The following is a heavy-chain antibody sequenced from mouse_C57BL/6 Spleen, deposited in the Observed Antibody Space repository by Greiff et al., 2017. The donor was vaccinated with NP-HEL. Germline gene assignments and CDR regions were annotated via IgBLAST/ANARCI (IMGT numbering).Heavy chain of an antibody. CDR2: IDPSDSYT. D-gene: IGHD1-1*02. V-gene: IGHV1-69*01. CDR3: AIGGSDYFDY. Sequence: QVQLQQSGAELVMPGASVKLSCKASGYTFTSYWMHWVKQRPGQGLEWIGEIDPSDSYTNYNQKFKGKSTLTVDKSSSTAYMQLSSLTSEDSAVYYCAIGGSDYFDYWGQGTTLTVSS. J-gene: IGHJ2*01. CDR1: GYTFTSYW.